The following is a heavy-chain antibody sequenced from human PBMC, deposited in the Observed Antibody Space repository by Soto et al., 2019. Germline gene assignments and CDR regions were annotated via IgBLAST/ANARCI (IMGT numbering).Heavy chain of an antibody. Sequence: ASVKVSCKASGYTFTGYYMHWVRQAPGQGLEWMGWINPNSGGTNYAQKFQGRVTMTRDTSISTAYMELSRLRSDDTAVYYCARDVARFGELWWFDPWGQGTLVTVS. CDR1: GYTFTGYY. J-gene: IGHJ5*02. CDR2: INPNSGGT. D-gene: IGHD3-10*01. CDR3: ARDVARFGELWWFDP. V-gene: IGHV1-2*02.